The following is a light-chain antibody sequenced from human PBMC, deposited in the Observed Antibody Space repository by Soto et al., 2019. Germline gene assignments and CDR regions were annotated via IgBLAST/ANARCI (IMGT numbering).Light chain of an antibody. V-gene: IGKV3-20*01. Sequence: EIVLTQSPDTLSLSPGERATLSCGASQSVSSSYLAWYQQEPGQVPRLLMSAASSRATGIPDRFSGSGSGTDFTLTISRLEPEDFAVYYCQQSSRSPVTFGQGTRLEIK. CDR3: QQSSRSPVT. CDR1: QSVSSSY. CDR2: AAS. J-gene: IGKJ5*01.